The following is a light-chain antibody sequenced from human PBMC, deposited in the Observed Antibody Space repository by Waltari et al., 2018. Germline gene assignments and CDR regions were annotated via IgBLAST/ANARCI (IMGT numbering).Light chain of an antibody. CDR3: QHYVRLPVT. Sequence: EIVLTQSPGTLSLSPGERVILSCRVSQSVSRALAWYQQKPGQAPRLLIYGASNRATGIPDRFSGSGSGTDFSLTISGLEPEDFAVYYCQHYVRLPVTFGQGTKVEIK. CDR1: QSVSRA. CDR2: GAS. J-gene: IGKJ1*01. V-gene: IGKV3-20*01.